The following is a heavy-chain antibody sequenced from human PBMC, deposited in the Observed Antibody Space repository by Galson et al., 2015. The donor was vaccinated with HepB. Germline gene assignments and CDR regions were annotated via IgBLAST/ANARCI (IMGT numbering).Heavy chain of an antibody. J-gene: IGHJ6*02. CDR3: AREDSSSWYYYYGMDV. Sequence: SVKVSCKASGYTFTSYGISWVRQDPGQGLEWMGWISAYNGNTNYAQKLQGRVTMTTDTSTSTAYMELKSLRSDETAVYYRAREDSSSWYYYYGMDVWGQGTTVTVSS. CDR2: ISAYNGNT. CDR1: GYTFTSYG. V-gene: IGHV1-18*01. D-gene: IGHD6-13*01.